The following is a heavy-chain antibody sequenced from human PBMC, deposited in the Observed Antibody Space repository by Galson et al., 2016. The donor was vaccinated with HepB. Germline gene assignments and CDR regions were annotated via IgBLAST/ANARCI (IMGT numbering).Heavy chain of an antibody. Sequence: SLRLSCAMSGLTFSTYWMHWVRQAPGKGLVWVSRILSDERFYADSVKGRFTISTDNAKNTVYLQMNSLRAEDTAVYYCVGDRISWHWGQGTLVTVSS. V-gene: IGHV3-74*01. CDR1: GLTFSTYW. D-gene: IGHD5-12*01. J-gene: IGHJ4*02. CDR3: VGDRISWH. CDR2: ILSDERF.